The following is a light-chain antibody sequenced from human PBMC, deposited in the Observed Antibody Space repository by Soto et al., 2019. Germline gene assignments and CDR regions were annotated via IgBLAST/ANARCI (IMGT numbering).Light chain of an antibody. Sequence: EIVLTQSPGTLSVSPGERATLSCRASETISSDKLAWYQQKPGQPPSLLIYGTFSRATGIPDRFSGSGSGTDFTRTISRLEPEDSAIYYCQQYGSWTFGQGTKVEL. CDR1: ETISSDK. CDR3: QQYGSWT. V-gene: IGKV3-20*01. CDR2: GTF. J-gene: IGKJ1*01.